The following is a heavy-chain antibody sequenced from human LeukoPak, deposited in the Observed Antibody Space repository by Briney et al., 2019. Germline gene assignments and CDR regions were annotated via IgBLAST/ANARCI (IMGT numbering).Heavy chain of an antibody. CDR3: ASWLAVAGKNLDY. CDR1: GYTFTGYY. Sequence: EASVTVSCKASGYTFTGYYMHWVRQAPGQGLEWMGWINPNSGGTNYAQKFQGRVTMTRDTSISTAYMELSRLRSDDTAVYYCASWLAVAGKNLDYWGQGTLVTVSS. V-gene: IGHV1-2*02. CDR2: INPNSGGT. J-gene: IGHJ4*02. D-gene: IGHD6-19*01.